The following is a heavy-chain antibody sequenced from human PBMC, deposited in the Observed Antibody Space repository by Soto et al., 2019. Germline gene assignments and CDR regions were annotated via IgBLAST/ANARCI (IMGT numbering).Heavy chain of an antibody. CDR1: GYSFVSYW. D-gene: IGHD5-18*01. Sequence: LGESLKISCKGSGYSFVSYWIAWVRQMPGKGLEWMGSIYPGDSDTTYSPSIQGQVTISADKSSTTVYLQWNTLKASGTAMYYCAKTDGYEVEYWGQGTQVTVSS. J-gene: IGHJ4*02. CDR3: AKTDGYEVEY. V-gene: IGHV5-51*01. CDR2: IYPGDSDT.